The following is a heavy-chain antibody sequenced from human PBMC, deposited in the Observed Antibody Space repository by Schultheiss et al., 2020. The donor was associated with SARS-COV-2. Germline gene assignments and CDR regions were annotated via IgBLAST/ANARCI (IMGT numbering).Heavy chain of an antibody. V-gene: IGHV3-23*01. D-gene: IGHD2-21*01. CDR1: GFTFSSYA. Sequence: GGSLRLSCAASGFTFSSYAMSWVRQAPGKGLEWVSAISGSGGSTYYADSVKGRFTISRDNSKNTLYLQMNSLRAEDTAVYYCAKAYCGGDCYWAYDAFDIWGQGTMVTVS. CDR2: ISGSGGST. CDR3: AKAYCGGDCYWAYDAFDI. J-gene: IGHJ3*02.